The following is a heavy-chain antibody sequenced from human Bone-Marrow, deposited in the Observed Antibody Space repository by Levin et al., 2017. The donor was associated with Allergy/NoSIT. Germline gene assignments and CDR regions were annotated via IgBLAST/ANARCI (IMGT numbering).Heavy chain of an antibody. J-gene: IGHJ4*02. V-gene: IGHV3-21*01. CDR3: AREAYGSGSYFDY. CDR1: GFTFSDYS. Sequence: NSGGSLRLSCAASGFTFSDYSMKWVRQAPGKGLEWVSSISPSSSYIYYADSMKGRFTISRDNAKNSLYLQMNSLRAEDTAVYYCAREAYGSGSYFDYWGQGTLVTVSS. CDR2: ISPSSSYI. D-gene: IGHD3-10*01.